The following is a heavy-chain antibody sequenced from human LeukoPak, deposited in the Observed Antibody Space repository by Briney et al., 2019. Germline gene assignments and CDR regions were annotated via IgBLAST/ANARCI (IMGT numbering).Heavy chain of an antibody. CDR2: IYSDGGT. D-gene: IGHD6-19*01. Sequence: GGSLRLSCAASGFIVSSSFMSWVRQAPGQGLEWVSVIYSDGGTSFAGNTYYADSVEGRFTVSRDNSKNTLYLQMNSLRTEDTAVYYCARDGSTGWHYYEYWGQGTLVTVSS. CDR3: ARDGSTGWHYYEY. J-gene: IGHJ4*02. V-gene: IGHV3-23*03. CDR1: GFIVSSSF.